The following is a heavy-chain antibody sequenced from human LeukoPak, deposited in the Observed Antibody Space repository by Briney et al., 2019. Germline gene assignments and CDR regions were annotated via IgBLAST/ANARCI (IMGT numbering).Heavy chain of an antibody. CDR3: ARDSSGWERGY. CDR1: GYSISSGYY. CDR2: IYHSGST. D-gene: IGHD6-19*01. J-gene: IGHJ4*02. V-gene: IGHV4-38-2*02. Sequence: SETLSLTCTVSGYSISSGYYWGWIRPPPGKGLEWIGSIYHSGSTYYNPSLKSRVTISVDTSKNQFSLKLSSVTAADTAVYYCARDSSGWERGYWGQGTLVTVSS.